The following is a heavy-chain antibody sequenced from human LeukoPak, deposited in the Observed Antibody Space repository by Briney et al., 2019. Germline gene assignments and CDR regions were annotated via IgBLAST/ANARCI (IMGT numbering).Heavy chain of an antibody. CDR1: GGTFSSYA. V-gene: IGHV1-69*04. CDR3: ASARSDYYYGMDV. J-gene: IGHJ6*02. CDR2: IIPILGIA. Sequence: ASVKVSCKASGGTFSSYAISWVRQAPGQGLEWVGRIIPILGIANYAQKFQGRVTITADKSTSTAYMELSSLRSEDTAVYYCASARSDYYYGMDVWGQGTTVTVSS.